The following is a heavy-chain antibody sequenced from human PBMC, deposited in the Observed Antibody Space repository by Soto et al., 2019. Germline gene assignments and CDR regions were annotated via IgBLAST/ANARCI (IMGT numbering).Heavy chain of an antibody. CDR1: GFTFSSYS. Sequence: SLRLSCAASGFTFSSYSMNWVRQAPGKGLEWVSSISSSSSYIYYADSVKGRFTISRDNAKNSLYLQMNSLRAEDTAVYYCARVIAAADPSPNFYYYYGMDVWGQGTTVTVSS. CDR2: ISSSSSYI. D-gene: IGHD6-13*01. J-gene: IGHJ6*02. CDR3: ARVIAAADPSPNFYYYYGMDV. V-gene: IGHV3-21*01.